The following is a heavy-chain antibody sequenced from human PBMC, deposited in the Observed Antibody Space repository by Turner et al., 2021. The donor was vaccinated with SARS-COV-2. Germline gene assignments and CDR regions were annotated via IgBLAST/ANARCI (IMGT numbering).Heavy chain of an antibody. CDR1: GFTFSSYA. D-gene: IGHD1-7*01. J-gene: IGHJ5*02. V-gene: IGHV3-23*01. CDR3: ARDIVTGSTRWFDP. Sequence: EVQLLESGGGLVQPGGSLRLSCAASGFTFSSYAMSWVRQAPGKGLGWVSAFSGSGGSTYYADSVKGRFTISRDNSKNMVHLETHSLTTNDTATYYCARDIVTGSTRWFDPWGQGTLVIVSS. CDR2: FSGSGGST.